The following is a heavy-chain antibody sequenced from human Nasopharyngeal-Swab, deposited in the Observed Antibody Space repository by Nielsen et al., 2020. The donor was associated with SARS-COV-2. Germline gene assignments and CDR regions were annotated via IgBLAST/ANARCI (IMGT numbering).Heavy chain of an antibody. V-gene: IGHV4-4*07. J-gene: IGHJ6*02. CDR3: AREVVTDGYSSSWYYYYGMDV. Sequence: SETLSLTCTVSGGSISSYYWSWIRQPAGKGLEWIGRIYTSGSTNYNPSLKSRVTMSVDTSKNQFSLKLSSVTAADTAVYYCAREVVTDGYSSSWYYYYGMDVWGQGTTVTVSS. D-gene: IGHD6-13*01. CDR1: GGSISSYY. CDR2: IYTSGST.